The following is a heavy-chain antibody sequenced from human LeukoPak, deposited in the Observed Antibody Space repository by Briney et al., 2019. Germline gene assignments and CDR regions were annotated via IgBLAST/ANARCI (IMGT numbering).Heavy chain of an antibody. Sequence: AASVKVSCKASGYTFTGYYMHWVRQAPGQGLEWMGWINPNSGGTNYAQKFQGRVTMTRDTSISTAYMELSRLRSDDTAVYYCAREHPAANWFDPWGQGTLVTVSS. V-gene: IGHV1-2*02. CDR3: AREHPAANWFDP. CDR1: GYTFTGYY. J-gene: IGHJ5*02. D-gene: IGHD2-2*01. CDR2: INPNSGGT.